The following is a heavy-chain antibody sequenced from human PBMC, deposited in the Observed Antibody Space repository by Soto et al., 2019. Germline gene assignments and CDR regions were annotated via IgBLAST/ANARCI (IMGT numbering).Heavy chain of an antibody. CDR1: GRTISSGAYS. V-gene: IGHV4-30-2*01. CDR3: ARAHGSGWGAFDI. J-gene: IGHJ3*02. D-gene: IGHD3-10*01. Sequence: SETLSLTYAFSGRTISSGAYSWSWIRQPPGKGLEWIGYIYHSGSTYYNPSLKSRVTISVDRSKNQFSLKLSSVTAADTAVYYCARAHGSGWGAFDIWGQGTMVT. CDR2: IYHSGST.